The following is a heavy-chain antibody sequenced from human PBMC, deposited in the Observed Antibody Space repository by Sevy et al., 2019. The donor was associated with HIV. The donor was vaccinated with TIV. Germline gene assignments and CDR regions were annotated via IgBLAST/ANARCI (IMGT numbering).Heavy chain of an antibody. D-gene: IGHD6-13*01. V-gene: IGHV4-59*01. Sequence: SETLSLTCSVSGGSIRNYYWSWIRQPPGKGLEWIGYIYYSGSTNYNPSLKSRVTTSVDTSKKQFSLKLSSVTAADTAVYYCARESIAAAGDFDYWGQGTLVTVSS. CDR2: IYYSGST. CDR1: GGSIRNYY. CDR3: ARESIAAAGDFDY. J-gene: IGHJ4*02.